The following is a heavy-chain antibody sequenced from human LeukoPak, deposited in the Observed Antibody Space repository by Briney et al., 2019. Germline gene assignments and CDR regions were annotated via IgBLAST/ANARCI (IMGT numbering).Heavy chain of an antibody. CDR1: GFTFSSYW. D-gene: IGHD2-15*01. CDR3: ARDTVDCSGGSCYLYYYYYYMDV. Sequence: GGSLRLSCAASGFTFSSYWMSWVRQAPGKGLEWVANIKQDGSEKYYVDSVKGRFTISRDNAKNSLYLQMNSLRAEDTAVYYCARDTVDCSGGSCYLYYYYYYMDVWGKGTTVTVSS. J-gene: IGHJ6*03. V-gene: IGHV3-7*01. CDR2: IKQDGSEK.